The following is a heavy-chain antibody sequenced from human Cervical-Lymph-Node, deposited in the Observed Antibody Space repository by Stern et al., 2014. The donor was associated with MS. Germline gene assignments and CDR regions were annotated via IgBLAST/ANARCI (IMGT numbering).Heavy chain of an antibody. V-gene: IGHV5-51*01. CDR3: ARHVQGFDY. CDR2: IYPYDSDT. J-gene: IGHJ4*02. Sequence: VQLVESGAEVKKPGESLKISCKLSGYSFTIYYIAWLRQMPGKGLEWMGVIYPYDSDTTYSPSFQGQVTISADKSITTAYLQWSSLRASDTAMYYCARHVQGFDYWGQGTLVTVSS. CDR1: GYSFTIYY.